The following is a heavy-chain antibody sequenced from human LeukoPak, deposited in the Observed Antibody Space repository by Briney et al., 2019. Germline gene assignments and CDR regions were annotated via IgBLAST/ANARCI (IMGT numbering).Heavy chain of an antibody. J-gene: IGHJ6*02. CDR2: ISSSGSTI. CDR1: GFTFSDYY. CDR3: ARDSQRAYSSSWDYYGMDV. Sequence: GGSLRLTCAASGFTFSDYYMSWIRQAPGKGLEWVSYISSSGSTIYYADSVKGRFTISRDSAKNSLYLQMNSLRAEDTAVYYCARDSQRAYSSSWDYYGMDVWGQGTTVTVSS. V-gene: IGHV3-11*01. D-gene: IGHD6-13*01.